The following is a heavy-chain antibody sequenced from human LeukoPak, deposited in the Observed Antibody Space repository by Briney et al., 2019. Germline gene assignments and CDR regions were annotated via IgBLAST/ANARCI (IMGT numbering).Heavy chain of an antibody. CDR3: AKDKVVPAAMYRIYYYYYGMDV. D-gene: IGHD2-2*01. Sequence: GGSLRLSCAASGFTFSSYGMHWVRQAPGKGLEWVAFIRYDGSNKYYADSVKGRFTISRDNSKNTLYLQMNSLRAEDTAVYYCAKDKVVPAAMYRIYYYYYGMDVWGQGTTVTVSS. CDR1: GFTFSSYG. V-gene: IGHV3-30*02. J-gene: IGHJ6*02. CDR2: IRYDGSNK.